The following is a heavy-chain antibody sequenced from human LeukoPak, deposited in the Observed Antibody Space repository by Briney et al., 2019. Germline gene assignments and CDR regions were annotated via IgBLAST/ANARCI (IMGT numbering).Heavy chain of an antibody. Sequence: GGSLRLSCAASGFTFSSYSMNWVRQAPGKGLEWVSGVSGGESRTYYADSVKGRFTLSRDNSKNTLFLQMNSLRAEDTAVYYCARGPSSSWYESSGWFPGYWGQGTLVTVSS. CDR3: ARGPSSSWYESSGWFPGY. D-gene: IGHD6-13*01. V-gene: IGHV3-23*01. CDR2: VSGGESRT. J-gene: IGHJ4*02. CDR1: GFTFSSYS.